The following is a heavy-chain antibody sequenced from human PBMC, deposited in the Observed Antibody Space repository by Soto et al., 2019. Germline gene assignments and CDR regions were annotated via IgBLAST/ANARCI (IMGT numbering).Heavy chain of an antibody. CDR1: GYTFTCYA. D-gene: IGHD2-8*01. CDR3: ARVALRLMVYAMVWFDP. Sequence: GASVKASCKASGYTFTCYAISWVQQAPGQGLEWMGWISAYNGNTNYAQKLQGRVTMTPDTSTSTAYMELRSLRSDDTAVYYCARVALRLMVYAMVWFDPWGQGTLVTVSS. J-gene: IGHJ5*02. V-gene: IGHV1-18*01. CDR2: ISAYNGNT.